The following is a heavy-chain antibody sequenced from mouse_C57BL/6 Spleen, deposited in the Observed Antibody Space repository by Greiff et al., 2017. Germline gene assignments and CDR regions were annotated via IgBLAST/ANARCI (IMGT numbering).Heavy chain of an antibody. CDR2: IDPSDSET. D-gene: IGHD1-1*01. Sequence: VQLQQPGAELVRPGSSVKLSCKASGYTFTSYWMHWVKQRPIQGLEWIGNIDPSDSETHYNQKFKDKATLTVDKSSSTAYMQLSSLTSEDSAVYYCAREEITTVVADYYARDYWGQGTSGTVSS. CDR1: GYTFTSYW. CDR3: AREEITTVVADYYARDY. V-gene: IGHV1-52*01. J-gene: IGHJ4*01.